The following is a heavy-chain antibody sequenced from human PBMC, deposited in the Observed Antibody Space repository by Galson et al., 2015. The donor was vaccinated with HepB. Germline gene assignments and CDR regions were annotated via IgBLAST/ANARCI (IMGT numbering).Heavy chain of an antibody. CDR2: ISAYNGNT. CDR3: AREGYYYDSSGYQYYYYYGMDV. CDR1: GYTFTSYG. V-gene: IGHV1-18*01. J-gene: IGHJ6*02. D-gene: IGHD3-22*01. Sequence: SVKVSCKASGYTFTSYGISWVRQAPGQGLEWMGWISAYNGNTNYAQKLQGRVTMTTDTSTSTAYMELRSLRSDDTAVYYCAREGYYYDSSGYQYYYYYGMDVWGQGTTVTVSS.